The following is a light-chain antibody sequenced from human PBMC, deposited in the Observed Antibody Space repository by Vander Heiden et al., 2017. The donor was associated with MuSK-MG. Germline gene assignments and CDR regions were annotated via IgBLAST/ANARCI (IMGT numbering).Light chain of an antibody. CDR1: QTIARY. CDR3: QHNYGTPNT. Sequence: DIQMTQSPSSLSASVGDRVTITCRASQTIARYLNWYEQKPGKAPNLLIYAASSLQSGVPSRFSGSGSGTDFSLSISSLQPEDFATYYCQHNYGTPNTFGQGTKLEIK. V-gene: IGKV1-39*01. J-gene: IGKJ2*01. CDR2: AAS.